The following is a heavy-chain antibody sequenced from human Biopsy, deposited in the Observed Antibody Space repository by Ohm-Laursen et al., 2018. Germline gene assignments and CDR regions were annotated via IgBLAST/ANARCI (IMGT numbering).Heavy chain of an antibody. CDR1: GDSIFNYY. CDR3: ASLRMDGLFDQ. Sequence: GTLPLTCNVSGDSIFNYYWSWIRQPPGKGLEWIGNIYYSGSTNYNPSLKSRVTISIDTSKNQFTLNVNSVTATDTALYYCASLRMDGLFDQWGQGTLVTVSS. CDR2: IYYSGST. V-gene: IGHV4-59*08. D-gene: IGHD2-15*01. J-gene: IGHJ4*02.